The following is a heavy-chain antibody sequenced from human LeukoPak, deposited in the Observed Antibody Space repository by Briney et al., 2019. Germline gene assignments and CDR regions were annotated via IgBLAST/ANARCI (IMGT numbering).Heavy chain of an antibody. V-gene: IGHV4-39*07. Sequence: PSETLSLTCTVSGGSISSSSYYWGWIRQPPGKGLEWIGSIYYSGSTYYNPSLKGRVTISVDTSKNQFSLKLSSVTAADTAVYYCAREKHDYSNYPTSFNWFDPWGQGTLVTVSS. D-gene: IGHD4-11*01. J-gene: IGHJ5*02. CDR3: AREKHDYSNYPTSFNWFDP. CDR2: IYYSGST. CDR1: GGSISSSSYY.